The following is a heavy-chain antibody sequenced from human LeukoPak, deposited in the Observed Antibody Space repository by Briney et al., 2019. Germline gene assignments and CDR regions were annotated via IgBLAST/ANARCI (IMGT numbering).Heavy chain of an antibody. J-gene: IGHJ3*02. CDR1: GFTFSSYS. CDR3: ARDTVSDAFDI. Sequence: GGSLRLSCAASGFTFSSYSMNWVGQAPGKGLEWVSSISSSSSYIYYADSVKGRFTISRDNAKNSLYLQMNSLRAEDTAVYYCARDTVSDAFDIWGQGTMVTVSS. CDR2: ISSSSSYI. D-gene: IGHD5/OR15-5a*01. V-gene: IGHV3-21*01.